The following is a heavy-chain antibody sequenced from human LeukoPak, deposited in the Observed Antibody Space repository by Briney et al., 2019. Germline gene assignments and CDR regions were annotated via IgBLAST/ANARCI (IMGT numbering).Heavy chain of an antibody. CDR1: GFTFSSYS. CDR2: ISSGSSTI. CDR3: TRGGSYSAN. V-gene: IGHV3-48*01. D-gene: IGHD1-26*01. J-gene: IGHJ4*02. Sequence: GGSLRLSCAASGFTFSSYSMSWVRQTPGKGLEWVSYISSGSSTICYADSVKGRFTISRDNAKNSLYLQMNSLRAEDTAVYYCTRGGSYSANWGQGTLVTVSS.